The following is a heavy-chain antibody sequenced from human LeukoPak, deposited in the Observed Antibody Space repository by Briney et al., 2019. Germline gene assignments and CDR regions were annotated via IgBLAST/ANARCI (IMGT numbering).Heavy chain of an antibody. J-gene: IGHJ4*02. D-gene: IGHD3-22*01. Sequence: AGGSLRLSCAASGFSFTTYWMGWVRQAPGKGLEWVANIKQDGSEKYYVDSVKGRFTISRDNAKNSLYLQMNSLRAEDTAVYYCARDLYRIVVVPHYFDYWGQGTLVTVSS. CDR1: GFSFTTYW. V-gene: IGHV3-7*01. CDR2: IKQDGSEK. CDR3: ARDLYRIVVVPHYFDY.